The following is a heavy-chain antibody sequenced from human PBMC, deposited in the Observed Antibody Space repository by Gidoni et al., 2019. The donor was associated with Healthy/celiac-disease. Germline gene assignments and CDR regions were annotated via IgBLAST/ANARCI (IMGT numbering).Heavy chain of an antibody. CDR2: INPNSGGT. CDR3: ARDEGIAAAGKRALVY. CDR1: GYTFTGYY. Sequence: VQLVQSGAEVKKPGASVKVSCKASGYTFTGYYMHWVRQAPGQGLAWMGWINPNSGGTNYAQKFQGWVTMTRDTSISTAYMELSRLRSDDTAVYYCARDEGIAAAGKRALVYWGQGTLVTVSS. V-gene: IGHV1-2*04. J-gene: IGHJ4*02. D-gene: IGHD6-13*01.